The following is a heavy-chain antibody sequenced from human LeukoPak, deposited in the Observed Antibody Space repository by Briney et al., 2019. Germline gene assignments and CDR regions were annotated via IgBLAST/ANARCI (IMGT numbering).Heavy chain of an antibody. CDR1: GFNFRGYW. J-gene: IGHJ4*02. D-gene: IGHD1-1*01. Sequence: GGALILSCAAFGFNFRGYWMHWVRDGPGKGLVGVSKISGDGKITTYADSGKGRFTISRDNAQTILYLELNSLRAEDAAVYYCARGTNAWKGIDYWGQGPQVTVSS. V-gene: IGHV3-74*03. CDR3: ARGTNAWKGIDY. CDR2: ISGDGKIT.